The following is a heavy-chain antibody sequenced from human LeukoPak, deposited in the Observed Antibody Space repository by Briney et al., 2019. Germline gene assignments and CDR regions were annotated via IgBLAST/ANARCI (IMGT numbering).Heavy chain of an antibody. CDR3: TSPTELVGSSSGFSI. V-gene: IGHV5-51*01. Sequence: GESLKISCKGSGYTFTTYWIAWVRQMPGKGLEWMGIIYPLNSDARYSPSFHGHVTMSVDRSISTAYLQWSSLEASDTAIYYCTSPTELVGSSSGFSIWGQGTMVTVSS. CDR2: IYPLNSDA. D-gene: IGHD2-8*02. J-gene: IGHJ3*02. CDR1: GYTFTTYW.